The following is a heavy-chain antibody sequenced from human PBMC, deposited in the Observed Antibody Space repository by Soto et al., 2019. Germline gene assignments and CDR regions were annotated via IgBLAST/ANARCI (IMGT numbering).Heavy chain of an antibody. CDR1: GFDFNKYA. V-gene: IGHV3-23*01. Sequence: PGGSLRLSCAAFGFDFNKYAMTWVRQAPGKGLQLVSSITSNGDSTYYADSVKGRFTTSRDNSKNTLYLQMNSLRADDTAVFYCSKDSPSYSTSPFYFDSWGQGTLVTVSS. CDR2: ITSNGDST. CDR3: SKDSPSYSTSPFYFDS. D-gene: IGHD2-21*01. J-gene: IGHJ4*02.